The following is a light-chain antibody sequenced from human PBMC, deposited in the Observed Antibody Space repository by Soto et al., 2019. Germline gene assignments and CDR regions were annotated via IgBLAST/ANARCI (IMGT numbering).Light chain of an antibody. J-gene: IGLJ2*01. CDR1: SSDIGSYNF. Sequence: QSALTQPASVSGSPGQSITISCTGSSSDIGSYNFVSWYQPHPGKAPKFMIYEVSKRPSGVSNRFSGSKSGNTASLTISGLQAEDEADYYCCSYAGRGTLVFGGGTKLTVL. V-gene: IGLV2-23*02. CDR2: EVS. CDR3: CSYAGRGTLV.